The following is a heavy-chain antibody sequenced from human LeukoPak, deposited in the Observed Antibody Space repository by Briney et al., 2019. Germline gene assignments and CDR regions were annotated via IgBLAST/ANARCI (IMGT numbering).Heavy chain of an antibody. CDR3: TRYPHGDSDFDH. J-gene: IGHJ4*02. D-gene: IGHD7-27*01. CDR1: GYSFTSYG. Sequence: ASVKVSCKASGYSFTSYGISWVRQAPGQGLEWMGWISAHNGETNYAQKFRGRVALTTDTSTSTAYMELRSLRSDDTAMYYCTRYPHGDSDFDHWGQGTLVTVSS. CDR2: ISAHNGET. V-gene: IGHV1-18*01.